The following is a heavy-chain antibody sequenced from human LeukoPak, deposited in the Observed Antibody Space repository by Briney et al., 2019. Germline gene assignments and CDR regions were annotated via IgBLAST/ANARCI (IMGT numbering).Heavy chain of an antibody. V-gene: IGHV1-46*01. CDR3: ARDLFHRYYDSSGRAFDY. Sequence: ASVKVSCKASGYTFTSYYMHWVRQAPGQGLEWMGIINPSGGSTRYAQKFQGRVTMTRDTPTSTFYMELSSLRSEDTAMYYCARDLFHRYYDSSGRAFDYWGQGTLVTVSS. J-gene: IGHJ4*02. CDR2: INPSGGST. D-gene: IGHD3-22*01. CDR1: GYTFTSYY.